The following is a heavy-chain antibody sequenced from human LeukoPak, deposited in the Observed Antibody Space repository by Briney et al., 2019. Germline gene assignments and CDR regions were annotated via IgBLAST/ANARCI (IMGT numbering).Heavy chain of an antibody. V-gene: IGHV1-46*01. CDR1: GYTFTSQY. CDR2: IDPSGGST. Sequence: ASVKVSCKASGYTFTSQYVYWVRQAPGRGLEWMGIIDPSGGSTRYAQKFQGRVTMTRDTSTSTVYMELKRLRSEDTAVYYRASWFGENDALDIWGQGTMVTVSS. J-gene: IGHJ3*02. D-gene: IGHD3-10*01. CDR3: ASWFGENDALDI.